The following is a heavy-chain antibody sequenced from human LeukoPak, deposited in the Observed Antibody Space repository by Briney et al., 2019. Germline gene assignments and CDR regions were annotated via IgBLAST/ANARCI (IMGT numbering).Heavy chain of an antibody. J-gene: IGHJ4*02. V-gene: IGHV1-2*02. CDR2: INPSSNAA. CDR3: ARSRELLDFDT. Sequence: GASVKVSCKTSGYTFSDYTIHWVRQAPGQGLEWMGWINPSSNAANYAQRFEGRVSLTRDTSISTADMVLTSLTSDDTGFYYCARSRELLDFDTWGQGTLVSVSS. D-gene: IGHD3-10*01. CDR1: GYTFSDYT.